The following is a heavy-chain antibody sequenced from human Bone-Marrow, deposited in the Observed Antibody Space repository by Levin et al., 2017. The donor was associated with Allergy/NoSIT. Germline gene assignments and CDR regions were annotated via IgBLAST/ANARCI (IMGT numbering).Heavy chain of an antibody. V-gene: IGHV1-69*04. CDR2: IIPILGFT. Sequence: VASVKVSCKASGGTFSTYTITWVRQAPGQGLEWVGRIIPILGFTTYAQKFQGRVIFTADIPTSTAYMELSSLRSEDTAVYYCAREEGDGYNPSVYWFFDLWGRGTLVTVSS. J-gene: IGHJ2*01. CDR3: AREEGDGYNPSVYWFFDL. CDR1: GGTFSTYT. D-gene: IGHD5-24*01.